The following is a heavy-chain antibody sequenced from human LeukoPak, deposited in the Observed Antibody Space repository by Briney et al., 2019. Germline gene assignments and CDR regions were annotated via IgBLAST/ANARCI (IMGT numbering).Heavy chain of an antibody. CDR1: GGSISSSSYY. V-gene: IGHV4-39*01. CDR2: IYYSGST. D-gene: IGHD5/OR15-5a*01. Sequence: SETLSLTCTVSGGSISSSSYYWGWIRQPPGKGLEGIGSIYYSGSTYYNPSLKSRVTISVDTSKNQFSLKLSSVTAADTAVYYCARGSSGSPYYFDYWGQGTLVTVSS. CDR3: ARGSSGSPYYFDY. J-gene: IGHJ4*02.